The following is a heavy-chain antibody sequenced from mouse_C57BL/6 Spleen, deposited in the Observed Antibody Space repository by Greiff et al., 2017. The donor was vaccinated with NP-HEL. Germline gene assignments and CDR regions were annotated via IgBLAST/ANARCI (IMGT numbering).Heavy chain of an antibody. CDR3: ATHYYGMAGAMDY. D-gene: IGHD1-1*01. Sequence: QVQLQQSGPELVKPGASVKISCKASGYAFSSSWMNWVKQRPGKGLEWIGRIYPGDGDTNYNGKFKGKATLTADKSSSTAYMQLSSLTSEDSAVYFCATHYYGMAGAMDYWGQGTSVTVSS. J-gene: IGHJ4*01. CDR2: IYPGDGDT. V-gene: IGHV1-82*01. CDR1: GYAFSSSW.